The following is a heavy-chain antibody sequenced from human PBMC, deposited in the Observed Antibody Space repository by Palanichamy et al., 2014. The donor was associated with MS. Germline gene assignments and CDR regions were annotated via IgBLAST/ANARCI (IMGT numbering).Heavy chain of an antibody. D-gene: IGHD3-10*01. Sequence: QEQLVESGGGVVQPGRSLRPSCAASGFSFSSYGMHWVRQAPGEGLEWVAVIRYDGSDKYYGDSVKGRFTISRDNSKNTLYLQMKSLRVEDTAVYYCARGMVRGVIYYGLDVWGQGTTVTVSS. J-gene: IGHJ6*02. CDR3: ARGMVRGVIYYGLDV. V-gene: IGHV3-33*01. CDR2: IRYDGSDK. CDR1: GFSFSSYG.